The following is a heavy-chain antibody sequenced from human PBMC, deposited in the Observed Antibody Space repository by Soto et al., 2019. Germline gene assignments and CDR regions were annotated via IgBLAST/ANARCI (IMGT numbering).Heavy chain of an antibody. V-gene: IGHV1-24*01. CDR1: GYTLTELS. CDR2: FDPEDGET. CDR3: ATVPQGYYDSSGYSL. J-gene: IGHJ4*02. Sequence: ASVKVSCKVSGYTLTELSMHWVRQAPGKGLEWMGGFDPEDGETIYAQKFQGRVTMTEDTSTDTAYMELSSLRSEDTAVYYCATVPQGYYDSSGYSLWGQGTLVTVSS. D-gene: IGHD3-22*01.